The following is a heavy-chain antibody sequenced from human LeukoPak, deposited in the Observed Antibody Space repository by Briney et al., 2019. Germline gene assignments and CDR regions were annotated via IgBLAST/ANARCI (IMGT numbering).Heavy chain of an antibody. V-gene: IGHV1-69*04. CDR2: IIPIFGVA. D-gene: IGHD6-19*01. CDR1: GGTFSTYG. CDR3: AREGTSVAGTWWFEP. J-gene: IGHJ5*02. Sequence: GASVKVSCKASGGTFSTYGISWVGQAPGQGLEWMGRIIPIFGVAKYAQKFQGRVTITADKSTSTAYMELSSLTSEDTAVYYCAREGTSVAGTWWFEPWGQGTLVTASS.